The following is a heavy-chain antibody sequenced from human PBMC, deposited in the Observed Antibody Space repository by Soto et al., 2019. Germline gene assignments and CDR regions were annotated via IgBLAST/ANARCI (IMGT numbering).Heavy chain of an antibody. CDR1: EGTIRGYY. CDR2: INHSGST. D-gene: IGHD3-3*01. V-gene: IGHV4-34*01. Sequence: PSETMPLTNTVEEGTIRGYYWSRIRKPPGKGLEWIGEINHSGSTNYNPSLKSRVTISVDTSKNQFSLKLSSVTAADTAVYYCVSLPAERIFGVVINDYWVQGTLVTVFS. CDR3: VSLPAERIFGVVINDY. J-gene: IGHJ4*02.